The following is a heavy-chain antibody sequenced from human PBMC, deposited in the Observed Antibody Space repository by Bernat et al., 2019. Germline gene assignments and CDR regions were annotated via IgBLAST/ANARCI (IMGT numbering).Heavy chain of an antibody. CDR1: GFTFSNAW. V-gene: IGHV3-15*01. J-gene: IGHJ4*02. Sequence: EVQLVESGGGLVKPGGSLRLSCAASGFTFSNAWMSWVRQAPGKGLEWVGRIKSKTDGGTTDYAAPVKGRFTISRDDSKNTLYLQMNSLKIEDTAVYYCTTEEVGATTFFDYWGQGTLVTVSS. CDR2: IKSKTDGGTT. D-gene: IGHD1-26*01. CDR3: TTEEVGATTFFDY.